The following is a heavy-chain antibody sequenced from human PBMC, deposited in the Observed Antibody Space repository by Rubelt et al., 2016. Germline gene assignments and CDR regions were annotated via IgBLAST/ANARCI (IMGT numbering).Heavy chain of an antibody. D-gene: IGHD6-13*01. CDR1: GYSFTSYW. CDR3: ATPSAGNYYYGMNV. V-gene: IGHV5-10-1*03. J-gene: IGHJ6*02. CDR2: IDPSDSYT. Sequence: EVQLVQSGAEVKKPGESLRISCKGSGYSFTSYWISWVRQMPGKGLEWMGRIDPSDSYTKYSPSFQGHVTSAADKAISTAYLQWSSLKASDTAMYYCATPSAGNYYYGMNVWGQGTTVTVSS.